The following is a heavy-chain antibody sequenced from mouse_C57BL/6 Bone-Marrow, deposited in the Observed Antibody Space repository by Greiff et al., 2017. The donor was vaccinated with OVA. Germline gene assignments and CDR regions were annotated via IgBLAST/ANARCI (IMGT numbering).Heavy chain of an antibody. J-gene: IGHJ1*03. CDR1: GYTFTSYW. CDR3: AREGDWYFDV. V-gene: IGHV1-50*01. Sequence: QVQLQQPGAELVKPGASVKLSCKASGYTFTSYWIQWVKQRPGQGLEWIGEIDPSDSYTNYNQKFKGKATLTVDTSSSTAYMQLSSLTSEDSAVYYCAREGDWYFDVWGTGTTVTVSS. CDR2: IDPSDSYT.